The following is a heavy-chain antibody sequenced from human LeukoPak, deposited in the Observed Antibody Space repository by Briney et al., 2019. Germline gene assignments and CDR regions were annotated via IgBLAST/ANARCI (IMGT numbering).Heavy chain of an antibody. CDR3: ASLAIVGATPFDY. D-gene: IGHD1-26*01. Sequence: GGSLRLSCAASGFTFGSYEMNWVRQAPGEGLEWVSYISSSGSTIYYADSVKGRFTISRDDAKNSLYLQTNSLRAEDTAVYYCASLAIVGATPFDYWGQGTLVTVSS. V-gene: IGHV3-48*03. J-gene: IGHJ4*02. CDR2: ISSSGSTI. CDR1: GFTFGSYE.